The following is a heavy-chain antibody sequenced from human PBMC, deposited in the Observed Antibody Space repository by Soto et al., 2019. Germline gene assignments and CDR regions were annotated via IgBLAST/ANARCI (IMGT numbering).Heavy chain of an antibody. V-gene: IGHV4-34*01. CDR1: GGSFSGYY. Sequence: SETLSLTCAVYGGSFSGYYWTWIRQPPGTGLEWIREINHSGSTNYNPSLKSRVTISVDTSKNQFSLKLTSVTAADTALYFCARDKITGLFDYWGQGTLVTVSS. CDR3: ARDKITGLFDY. D-gene: IGHD2-8*02. J-gene: IGHJ4*02. CDR2: INHSGST.